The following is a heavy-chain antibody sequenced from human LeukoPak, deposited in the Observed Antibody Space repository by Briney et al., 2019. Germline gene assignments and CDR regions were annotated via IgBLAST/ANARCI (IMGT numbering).Heavy chain of an antibody. Sequence: SVKVSCKASGGTFISYAISWVRQAPGQGLEWMGRIIPILGIANYAQKFQGRVTITADKSTSTAYMELSSLRSEDTAVYYCALSMGDIAGPVDYWGQGTLVTVSS. CDR2: IIPILGIA. J-gene: IGHJ4*02. V-gene: IGHV1-69*04. CDR1: GGTFISYA. D-gene: IGHD1-20*01. CDR3: ALSMGDIAGPVDY.